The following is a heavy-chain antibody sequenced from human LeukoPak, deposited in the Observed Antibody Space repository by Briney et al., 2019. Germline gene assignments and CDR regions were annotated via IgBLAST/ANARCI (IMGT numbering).Heavy chain of an antibody. CDR3: ARGNRYCSTGSCYFGDYYYYYMDV. CDR1: GFTFSGYA. Sequence: GGSLRLSCAASGFTFSGYAINWVRQAPGKGLEWVAIISYDGTEKYADSVKGRFTISRDNSKNTLFLQISSLRLEDTATYYCARGNRYCSTGSCYFGDYYYYYMDVWGKGTPVSVSS. D-gene: IGHD2-15*01. V-gene: IGHV3-30*04. J-gene: IGHJ6*03. CDR2: ISYDGTEK.